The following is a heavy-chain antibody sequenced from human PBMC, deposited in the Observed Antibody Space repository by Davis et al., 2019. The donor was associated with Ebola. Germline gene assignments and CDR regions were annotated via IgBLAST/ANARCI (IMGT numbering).Heavy chain of an antibody. CDR1: LGSIRSGGYY. D-gene: IGHD3-22*01. Sequence: SETLSLTCSVSLGSIRSGGYYWSWIRQLPGKGPEWIGYISHSGTTHYNPSLQSRVTISVDPSENQFSLKLSSVTAADTAVYFCARAGKYYYDSSGFYVHDLWGQGTLVTVSS. V-gene: IGHV4-31*03. CDR2: ISHSGTT. CDR3: ARAGKYYYDSSGFYVHDL. J-gene: IGHJ5*02.